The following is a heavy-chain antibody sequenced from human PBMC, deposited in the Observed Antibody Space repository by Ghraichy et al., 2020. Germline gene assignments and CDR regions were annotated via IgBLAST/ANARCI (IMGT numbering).Heavy chain of an antibody. D-gene: IGHD2-21*02. V-gene: IGHV3-23*01. J-gene: IGHJ4*02. CDR1: GFTFSSYA. CDR2: ISGSGCST. Sequence: GESLNISCAASGFTFSSYAMSWVRQAPWKGLEWVSAISGSGCSTYYADSVKGRFTISRDNSNNTLYLQMTSLRAEDTAVYYCAKGGSIVVVTAIFDYWGQGTLVTVSS. CDR3: AKGGSIVVVTAIFDY.